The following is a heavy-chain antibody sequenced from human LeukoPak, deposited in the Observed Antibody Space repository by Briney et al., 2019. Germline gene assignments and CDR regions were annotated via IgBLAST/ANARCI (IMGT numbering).Heavy chain of an antibody. CDR3: ARNFREIGSGYYYPLDY. J-gene: IGHJ4*02. CDR2: IYYSGST. D-gene: IGHD3-22*01. CDR1: GGSISSSSYY. V-gene: IGHV4-39*01. Sequence: SETLSLTCTVSGGSISSSSYYWGWIRQPPGKGLEWIGSIYYSGSTYYNPSLKSRVTISVDTSKNQFSLKLSSVTAADTAVYYCARNFREIGSGYYYPLDYWGQGTLVTVSS.